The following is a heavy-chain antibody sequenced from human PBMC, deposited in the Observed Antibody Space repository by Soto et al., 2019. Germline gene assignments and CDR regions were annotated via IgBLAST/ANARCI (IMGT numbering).Heavy chain of an antibody. CDR1: GGSVNSNSYS. J-gene: IGHJ6*02. CDR2: INHSGST. Sequence: PSETLSLTCTVSGGSVNSNSYSWGWIRQSPGKGLEWIGEINHSGSTNYNPSLKSLVTISVDTSKNQFSLKLSSVTAADTAVYYCASITMVRGVTSRTYYFYYGMDVWGQGTTVTVSS. D-gene: IGHD3-10*01. V-gene: IGHV4-39*07. CDR3: ASITMVRGVTSRTYYFYYGMDV.